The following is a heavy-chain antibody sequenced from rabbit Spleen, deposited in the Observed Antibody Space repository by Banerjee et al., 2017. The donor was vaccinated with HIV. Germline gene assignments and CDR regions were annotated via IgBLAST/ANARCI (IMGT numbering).Heavy chain of an antibody. CDR3: VRGASSSGYYSL. D-gene: IGHD1-1*01. J-gene: IGHJ4*01. V-gene: IGHV1S7*01. CDR2: IDPIFSST. CDR1: GFDFSNYG. Sequence: QLKESGGGLVQPGGSLKLSCKASGFDFSNYGVSWVRQAPGKGLEWIGYIDPIFSSTYYATWVNGRFTVSSHNAQNTLYLQLNSLTAADTATYFCVRGASSSGYYSLWGPGTLVTVS.